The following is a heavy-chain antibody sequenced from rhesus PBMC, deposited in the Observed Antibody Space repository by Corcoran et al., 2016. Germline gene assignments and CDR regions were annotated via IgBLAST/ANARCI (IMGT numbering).Heavy chain of an antibody. V-gene: IGHV4-76*01. D-gene: IGHD6-13*01. CDR1: GYSISSGYD. Sequence: QVQLQESGPGVVKPSETLSLTCAVSGYSISSGYDWSWIRQPPGKGLEWIGFVYGSSGSTNYNPSLKNRVTISKDTSKNQFTLKLSSVTAADTAVYYCARDSSWLYFDYWGQGVLVTVSS. CDR2: VYGSSGST. CDR3: ARDSSWLYFDY. J-gene: IGHJ4*01.